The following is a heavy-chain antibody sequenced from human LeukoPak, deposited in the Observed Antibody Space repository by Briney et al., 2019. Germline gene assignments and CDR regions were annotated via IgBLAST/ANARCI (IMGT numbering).Heavy chain of an antibody. D-gene: IGHD6-19*01. J-gene: IGHJ4*02. CDR1: GYTFTSYG. CDR2: INPNSGGT. Sequence: GASVKVSCKASGYTFTSYGISWVRQAPGQGLEWMGWINPNSGGTNYAQKFQGRVTMTRDTSISTAYMELSRLRSDDTAVYYCARDRVSSGWYHPSKHDYFDYWGQGTLVTVSS. V-gene: IGHV1-2*02. CDR3: ARDRVSSGWYHPSKHDYFDY.